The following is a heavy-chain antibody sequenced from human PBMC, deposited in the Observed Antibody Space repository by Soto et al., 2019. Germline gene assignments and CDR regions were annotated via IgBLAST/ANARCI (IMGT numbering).Heavy chain of an antibody. CDR3: AITPIAYDTSGPYYSFGLEV. Sequence: PGGDLRLSCLASRFTFSSKFMSWVRRAPGKGLESVSAICGAGTTYYADSVEVRVTISRDNSKNTLYLQMNSLRAEDTALYYCAITPIAYDTSGPYYSFGLEVWCQGTTVAVSS. J-gene: IGHJ6*02. D-gene: IGHD3-22*01. CDR1: RFTFSSKF. CDR2: ICGAGTT. V-gene: IGHV3-66*01.